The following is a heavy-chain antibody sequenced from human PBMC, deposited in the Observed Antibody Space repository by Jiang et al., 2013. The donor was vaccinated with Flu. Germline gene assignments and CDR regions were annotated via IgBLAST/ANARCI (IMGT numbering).Heavy chain of an antibody. Sequence: EVKKPGASVKVSCKASGYAFTDYDLHWVRQTPGQGLEWLGIINPGGGGTTYAQNFRGRFTMTRDAATSTLYMELSSLRSEDTAVYFCARLLSCGGSCYYFDHWGQGTLVTVSS. CDR3: ARLLSCGGSCYYFDH. CDR1: GYAFTDYD. CDR2: INPGGGGT. D-gene: IGHD2-15*01. J-gene: IGHJ4*02. V-gene: IGHV1-46*01.